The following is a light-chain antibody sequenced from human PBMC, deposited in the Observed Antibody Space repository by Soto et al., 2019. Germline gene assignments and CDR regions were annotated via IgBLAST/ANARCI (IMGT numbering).Light chain of an antibody. CDR1: SSDVGGYNY. V-gene: IGLV2-14*01. CDR2: DVS. Sequence: QSVLTQPASVSGSPGQSITISCTGTSSDVGGYNYVSWYQQHPGKAPKLMIYDVSNRPSGVSNRFSGSKSGNTASLTISGHQAEDEADYYCSSYTSSSLEVFGTGTKLTVL. CDR3: SSYTSSSLEV. J-gene: IGLJ1*01.